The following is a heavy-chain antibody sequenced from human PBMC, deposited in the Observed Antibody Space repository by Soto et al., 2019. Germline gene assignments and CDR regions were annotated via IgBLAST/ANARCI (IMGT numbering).Heavy chain of an antibody. Sequence: PPETLSLTCTVSVGSVSSTTYCLFWIRRPPRKGQKWIGSIHYSGSTYYNPSLKSRVTISVDTAMNQFSLNLSSVTAADTAVYLCARPYGSGSSPSYYNGMDVWGLGTTVTV. CDR2: IHYSGST. V-gene: IGHV4-39*01. D-gene: IGHD3-10*01. J-gene: IGHJ6*02. CDR1: VGSVSSTTYC. CDR3: ARPYGSGSSPSYYNGMDV.